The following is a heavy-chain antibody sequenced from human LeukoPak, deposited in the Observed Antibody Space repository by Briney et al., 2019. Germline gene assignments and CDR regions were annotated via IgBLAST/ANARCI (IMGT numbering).Heavy chain of an antibody. V-gene: IGHV1-8*01. CDR3: ARGGGGLAY. CDR1: GYTFTSYD. D-gene: IGHD2-15*01. J-gene: IGHJ4*02. CDR2: MNPNSGNT. Sequence: ASVTVSCKASGYTFTSYDINWVRQATGQGLEWMGWMNPNSGNTGYAQKFQGRVTMTRDTSISTAYMELTSLTSDDTAVYFCARGGGGLAYWGPGTLVTVSS.